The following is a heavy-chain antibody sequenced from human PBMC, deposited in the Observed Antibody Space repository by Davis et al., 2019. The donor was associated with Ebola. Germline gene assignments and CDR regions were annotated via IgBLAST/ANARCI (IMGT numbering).Heavy chain of an antibody. Sequence: SVKVSCKASGATFSSYAVSWVRQAPGQGLEWMGGIIPIFHTPSYSQKFQGRVTISADESTNTAYMELSSLRSDDTAVYYCARVPAHVVLRTNWGYFDYWGQGTQVTVSS. CDR3: ARVPAHVVLRTNWGYFDY. CDR2: IIPIFHTP. V-gene: IGHV1-69*13. J-gene: IGHJ4*02. D-gene: IGHD3-3*01. CDR1: GATFSSYA.